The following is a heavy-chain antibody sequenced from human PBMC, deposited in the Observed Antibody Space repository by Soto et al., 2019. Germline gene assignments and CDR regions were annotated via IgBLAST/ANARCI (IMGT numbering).Heavy chain of an antibody. V-gene: IGHV1-69*13. J-gene: IGHJ6*02. D-gene: IGHD3-3*01. CDR2: IIPIFGTA. CDR3: ARVSGGEGLLRSDYYYGMDV. CDR1: GGTFSSYA. Sequence: SVKVSCKASGGTFSSYAISWVRQAPGQGLEWMGGIIPIFGTANYAQKFQGRVTITADESTSTAYMELSSLRSEDTAVYYCARVSGGEGLLRSDYYYGMDVWGQGTTVTVSS.